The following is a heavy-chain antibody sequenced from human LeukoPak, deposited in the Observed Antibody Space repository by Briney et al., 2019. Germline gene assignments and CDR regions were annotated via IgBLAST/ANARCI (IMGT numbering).Heavy chain of an antibody. CDR2: IKQDGSEK. CDR3: ARAGYYDSSGYYPTYYYYYMDV. CDR1: GFIFSSYW. V-gene: IGHV3-7*01. Sequence: RTGGSLRLSCAASGFIFSSYWMSWVRQAPGKGLEWVANIKQDGSEKYYVDSVKGRFTISRDNAKNSLYLQMNSLRAEDTAVYYCARAGYYDSSGYYPTYYYYYMDVWGKGTTVTVSS. J-gene: IGHJ6*03. D-gene: IGHD3-22*01.